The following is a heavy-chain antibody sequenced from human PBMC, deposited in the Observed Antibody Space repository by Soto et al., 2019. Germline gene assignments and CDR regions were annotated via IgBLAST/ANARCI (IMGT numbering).Heavy chain of an antibody. CDR3: ARDSPMVRGVIRPPY. J-gene: IGHJ4*02. CDR1: GFTFSSYW. V-gene: IGHV3-7*05. Sequence: GGSLRLSCAASGFTFSSYWMSWVRQAPGKGLEWVANIKQDGSEKYYVDSVKGRFTISRDNAKNSLYLQMNSLRAEDTAVYYCARDSPMVRGVIRPPYWGQGTLVTVSS. D-gene: IGHD3-10*01. CDR2: IKQDGSEK.